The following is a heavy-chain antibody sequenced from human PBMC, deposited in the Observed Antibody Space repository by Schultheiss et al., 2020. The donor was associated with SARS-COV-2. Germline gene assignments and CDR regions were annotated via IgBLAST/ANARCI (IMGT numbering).Heavy chain of an antibody. D-gene: IGHD4-23*01. CDR1: GKVLAELS. CDR2: FDPETGDT. CDR3: AKDLPLLQVRQTHFDF. Sequence: GESLKISCKVFGKVLAELSMHWVRQAPGKGLEWMGGFDPETGDTIYAQKFQGRVTMTEDTSIDRAFLELSSLRSDDTAVYYCAKDLPLLQVRQTHFDFWGQGSLVTVSS. V-gene: IGHV1-24*01. J-gene: IGHJ4*02.